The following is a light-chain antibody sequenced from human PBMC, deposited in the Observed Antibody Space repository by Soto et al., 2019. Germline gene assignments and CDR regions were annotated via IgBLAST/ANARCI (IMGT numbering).Light chain of an antibody. V-gene: IGKV1-5*01. CDR3: QQYNGYSRT. Sequence: DIQMTQSPSTLSASVGDRVTITCRASQSISSWLAWYQQKPGKAPKLLIYDASSLESGVPSRFSGSGSGTEFTLTISHLQPDDFATYYCQQYNGYSRTFGQGTKVEIK. J-gene: IGKJ1*01. CDR2: DAS. CDR1: QSISSW.